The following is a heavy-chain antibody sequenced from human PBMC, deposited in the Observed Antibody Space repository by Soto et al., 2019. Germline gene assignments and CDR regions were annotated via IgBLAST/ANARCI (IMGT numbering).Heavy chain of an antibody. CDR1: GFTFRSVT. CDR3: TRDASRDSSARGWFDP. D-gene: IGHD6-13*01. CDR2: ISSNSAYI. Sequence: PGGSLRLSCAASGFTFRSVTMNWVRQAPGKGLEWVSTISSNSAYISYTDALRGRFTISRDNAKNSLHLQMISLRAEDTAVYYCTRDASRDSSARGWFDPWGPGTLVTVSS. V-gene: IGHV3-21*01. J-gene: IGHJ5*02.